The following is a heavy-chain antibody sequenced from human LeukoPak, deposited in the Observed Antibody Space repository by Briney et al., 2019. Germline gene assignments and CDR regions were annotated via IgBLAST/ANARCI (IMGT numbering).Heavy chain of an antibody. D-gene: IGHD2-2*01. CDR2: IYYSGST. CDR1: GGSFNGYY. Sequence: SETLSLTCAVHGGSFNGYYWSWIRQPPGKGLEWIGYIYYSGSTNYNPSLKSRVTISVDTSKNQFSLKLSSVTAADTAVYYCARAVVPAAMPDYWGQGTLVTVSS. J-gene: IGHJ4*02. V-gene: IGHV4-59*01. CDR3: ARAVVPAAMPDY.